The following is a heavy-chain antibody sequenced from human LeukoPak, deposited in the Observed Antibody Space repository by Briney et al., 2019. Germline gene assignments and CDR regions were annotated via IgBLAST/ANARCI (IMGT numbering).Heavy chain of an antibody. J-gene: IGHJ3*02. CDR3: ARERSITMVRGADAFDI. V-gene: IGHV6-1*01. D-gene: IGHD3-10*01. CDR2: TYYRSKWYN. Sequence: SQTLSLTCAISGDSVSSNSAAWNWITQSPSRGLEWLGRTYYRSKWYNDYAVSVKSRITINPDTSKNQFSLQLNSVTPEDTAVYYCARERSITMVRGADAFDIWGQGTMVTVSS. CDR1: GDSVSSNSAA.